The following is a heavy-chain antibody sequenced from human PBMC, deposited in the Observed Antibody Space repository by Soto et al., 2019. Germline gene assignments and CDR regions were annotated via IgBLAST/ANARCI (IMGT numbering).Heavy chain of an antibody. V-gene: IGHV1-69*01. D-gene: IGHD2-2*01. CDR3: ARSQGSSTSLEIYYYYYYGMDV. CDR1: GGTFSSYA. J-gene: IGHJ6*02. Sequence: QVQLVQSGAEVKQPGSSVKVSCKASGGTFSSYAISWVRQAPGQGLEWIGGIIPISGTANYAQKFKGRVTITADECTSSADMERSSLRSEDTAVYYCARSQGSSTSLEIYYYYYYGMDVWGQGTTVTVSS. CDR2: IIPISGTA.